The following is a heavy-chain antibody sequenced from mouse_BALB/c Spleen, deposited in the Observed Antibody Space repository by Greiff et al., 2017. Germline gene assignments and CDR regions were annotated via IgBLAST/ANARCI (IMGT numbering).Heavy chain of an antibody. CDR2: IWGDGST. CDR3: AREWYYGSSYAMDY. J-gene: IGHJ4*01. Sequence: VQLKESGPGLVAPSQSLSITCTVSGFSLTGYGVNWVRQPPGKGLEWLGMIWGDGSTDYNSALKSRLSISKDNSKSQVFLKMNSLQTDDTARYYCAREWYYGSSYAMDYWGQGTSVTVSS. V-gene: IGHV2-6-7*01. D-gene: IGHD1-1*01. CDR1: GFSLTGYG.